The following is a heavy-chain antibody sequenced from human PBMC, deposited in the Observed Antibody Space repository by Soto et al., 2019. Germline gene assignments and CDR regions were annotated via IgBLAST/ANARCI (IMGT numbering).Heavy chain of an antibody. CDR1: GFTFSDYY. J-gene: IGHJ6*02. CDR3: ARYRGSSRSPTRFLHYYGMDV. V-gene: IGHV3-11*06. CDR2: IRSTSSDT. D-gene: IGHD6-13*01. Sequence: PGGSLRLSCAASGFTFSDYYMSWIRQAPGKGLEWVSYIRSTSSDTNYADSVKGRFTISRDNAKNSLYLQMNSLRVEDTAVYFCARYRGSSRSPTRFLHYYGMDVWGQGTTVTISS.